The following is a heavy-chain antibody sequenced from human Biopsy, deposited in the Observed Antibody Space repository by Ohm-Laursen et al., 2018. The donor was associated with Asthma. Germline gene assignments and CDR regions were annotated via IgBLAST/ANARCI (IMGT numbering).Heavy chain of an antibody. CDR2: ISFDGSNK. J-gene: IGHJ4*02. CDR1: GFTFSNYG. D-gene: IGHD1-26*01. CDR3: AKDVFPGWELRRGPDY. V-gene: IGHV3-30*18. Sequence: SLRLSCSASGFTFSNYGMHWVRQAPGKGLDWVAVISFDGSNKNYTDSVKRRFTISRDNSRNTLHLQMNSLRAEDTAVYYCAKDVFPGWELRRGPDYWGQGTLVTVSS.